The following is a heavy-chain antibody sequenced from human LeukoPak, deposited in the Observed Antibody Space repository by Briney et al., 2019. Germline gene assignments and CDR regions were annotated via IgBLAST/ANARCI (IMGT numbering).Heavy chain of an antibody. J-gene: IGHJ4*02. D-gene: IGHD6-19*01. CDR1: GFTFSSYS. CDR2: ISSSSSYI. V-gene: IGHV3-21*01. CDR3: ARDEQWLVKI. Sequence: AGGSLRLSCAASGFTFSSYSMTWVRQAPGKGLEWISSISSSSSYIYYADSVKGRFTISRDNAKNSLYLQMNSLRAEDTAVYYCARDEQWLVKIWGQGTLVTVSS.